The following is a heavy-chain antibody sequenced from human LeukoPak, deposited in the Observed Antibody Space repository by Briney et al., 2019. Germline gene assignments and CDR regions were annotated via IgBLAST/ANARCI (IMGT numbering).Heavy chain of an antibody. CDR3: ASVYYYDSSGSPEYFQH. J-gene: IGHJ1*01. V-gene: IGHV4-59*01. D-gene: IGHD3-22*01. Sequence: PSETLSLTCTVSGGSISSYYWSWIRQPPGKGLEWIGYIYYSGSTNYNPSLKSRVTISVDTSKNQFSLKLSSVTAADTAVYYCASVYYYDSSGSPEYFQHWGQGTLVTVSS. CDR2: IYYSGST. CDR1: GGSISSYY.